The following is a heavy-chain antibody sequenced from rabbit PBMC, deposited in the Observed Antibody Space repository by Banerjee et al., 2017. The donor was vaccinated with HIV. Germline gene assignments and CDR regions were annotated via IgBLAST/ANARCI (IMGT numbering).Heavy chain of an antibody. D-gene: IGHD4-1*01. Sequence: QSLEESGGDLVKPEGSLTLTCTASGFDFSSNGMCWVRQAPGKGLEWIGCVDTGSSDTWHASWAKGRFTISKTSSTTVTLQMTSLTAADTATYFCARDLAGVIGWNFGLWGPGTLVTVS. J-gene: IGHJ4*01. CDR3: ARDLAGVIGWNFGL. CDR2: VDTGSSDT. CDR1: GFDFSSNG. V-gene: IGHV1S40*01.